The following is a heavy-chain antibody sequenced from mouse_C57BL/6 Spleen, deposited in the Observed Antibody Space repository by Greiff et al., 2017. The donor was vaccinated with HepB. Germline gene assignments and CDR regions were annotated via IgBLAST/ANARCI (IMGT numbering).Heavy chain of an antibody. CDR3: ARSSYGYFDV. V-gene: IGHV1-42*01. D-gene: IGHD1-1*01. Sequence: EVQLQQSGPELVKPGASVKISCKASGYSFTGYYMNWVKQSPEKSLEWIGEINPSTGGTTYNQKFKAKATLTVDKSSSTAYMQLKSLTSEDSAVYYGARSSYGYFDVWGTGTTVTVSS. CDR2: INPSTGGT. CDR1: GYSFTGYY. J-gene: IGHJ1*03.